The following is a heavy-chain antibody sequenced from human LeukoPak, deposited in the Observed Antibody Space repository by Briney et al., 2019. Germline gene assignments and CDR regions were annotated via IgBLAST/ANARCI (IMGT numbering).Heavy chain of an antibody. Sequence: ASVKVSCKASGYTFTGYYMHWVRQAPGQGLEWMGWINPNSGGTNYAQKFQGWVTMTRDTSISTAYVELSRLRSDDTAVYYCARGGSSSWKHFDYWGQGTLVTVSS. D-gene: IGHD6-13*01. CDR1: GYTFTGYY. CDR3: ARGGSSSWKHFDY. CDR2: INPNSGGT. J-gene: IGHJ4*02. V-gene: IGHV1-2*04.